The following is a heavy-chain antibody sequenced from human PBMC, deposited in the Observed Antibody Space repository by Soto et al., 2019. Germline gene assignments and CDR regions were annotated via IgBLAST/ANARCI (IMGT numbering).Heavy chain of an antibody. CDR1: GFTFSNAW. D-gene: IGHD4-17*01. CDR2: FKSRGDGGTT. CDR3: TIDLPGVTTNYGFDY. V-gene: IGHV3-15*07. Sequence: ELQLVEYGGGLVNPGGSLRLSCAASGFTFSNAWMNWVRQAPGQGLEWVARFKSRGDGGTTDYAAPVKGRFTISRDDSENTLCLQMDSLKIEDTAVYFCTIDLPGVTTNYGFDYWGQGILVTVSS. J-gene: IGHJ4*02.